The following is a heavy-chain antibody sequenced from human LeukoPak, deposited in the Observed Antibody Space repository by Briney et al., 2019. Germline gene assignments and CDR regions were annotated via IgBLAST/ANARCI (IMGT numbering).Heavy chain of an antibody. V-gene: IGHV1-2*02. Sequence: EASVKVSCKASGYVFTDYYIHWVRRAPGQGLEWMGWINPYSGGTNYAQKFRGRVTMTRDTSISTAYVDLSRLTSDDTAVYYCARSEIYCNNGFCYREPCDYWGQGTLVTVSS. CDR2: INPYSGGT. CDR3: ARSEIYCNNGFCYREPCDY. D-gene: IGHD2-8*01. CDR1: GYVFTDYY. J-gene: IGHJ4*02.